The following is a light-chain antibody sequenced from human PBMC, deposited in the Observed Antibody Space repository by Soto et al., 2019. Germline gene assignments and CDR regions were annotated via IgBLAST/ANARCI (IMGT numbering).Light chain of an antibody. CDR2: DAS. Sequence: DIQMTQSPSTLSASVGDRVTITCRASPSISSWLAWYQQKPGKAPKLLIYDASSLESGVPSRFSGSGSGTAFTLNISSLQPDDFATYYCQQYNSYSQTFGQGTKVEIK. CDR3: QQYNSYSQT. V-gene: IGKV1-5*01. J-gene: IGKJ1*01. CDR1: PSISSW.